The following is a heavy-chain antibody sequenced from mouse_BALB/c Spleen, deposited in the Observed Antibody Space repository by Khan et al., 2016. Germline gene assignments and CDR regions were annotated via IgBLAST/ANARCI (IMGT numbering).Heavy chain of an antibody. J-gene: IGHJ1*01. Sequence: EVQLQESGGGLVQPGGSMKFSCEASGCTFSNYWMSWVRQSPQKGLEWVAEIRLRSDNYTTHYAESVKGSFTISRDDSKSRLFLQMNSLRAEDTGICYCTGGNPWYFDVWGAGTTVTVSS. CDR3: TGGNPWYFDV. V-gene: IGHV6-6*02. D-gene: IGHD1-1*02. CDR2: IRLRSDNYTT. CDR1: GCTFSNYW.